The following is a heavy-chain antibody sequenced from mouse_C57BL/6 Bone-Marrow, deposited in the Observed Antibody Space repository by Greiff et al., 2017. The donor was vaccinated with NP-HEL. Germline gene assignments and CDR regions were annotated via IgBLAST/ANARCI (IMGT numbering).Heavy chain of an antibody. CDR1: GFTFSSYA. CDR2: ISSGGSYT. V-gene: IGHV5-6*01. D-gene: IGHD1-1*01. Sequence: EVMLVESGGDLVKPGGSLKLSCAASGFTFSSYAMSWVRQTPDKRLEWVATISSGGSYTYYPDSVTGRFTISRDNAKNNLYMQMSSLKSEDKAMDDCARHGPFISTVVAVDFDVWGTGTTVTVSS. CDR3: ARHGPFISTVVAVDFDV. J-gene: IGHJ1*03.